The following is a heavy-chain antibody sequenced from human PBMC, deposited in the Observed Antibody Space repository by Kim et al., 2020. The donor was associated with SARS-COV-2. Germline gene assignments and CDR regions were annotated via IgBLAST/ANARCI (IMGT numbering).Heavy chain of an antibody. J-gene: IGHJ4*02. CDR2: IYDNGRT. V-gene: IGHV4-59*08. CDR3: ARRCGTNWCFDS. D-gene: IGHD1-1*01. Sequence: SETLSPTCTVSGASIRSFYWSWIRQPPGRGLEWIGYIYDNGRTNYNPSLETRVTISADTSKNQFSLNLNSVTAADTAIYYCARRCGTNWCFDSWGQGILV. CDR1: GASIRSFY.